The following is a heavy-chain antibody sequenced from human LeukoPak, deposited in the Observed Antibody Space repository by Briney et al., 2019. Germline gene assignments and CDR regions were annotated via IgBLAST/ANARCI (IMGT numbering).Heavy chain of an antibody. V-gene: IGHV3-23*01. J-gene: IGHJ3*02. CDR1: GFTFSSYA. Sequence: GGSLRLSCAASGFTFSSYAMSWVRQAPGKGLEWVSAISGSGGSTYYADSVKGRFTISRANSKNTLYLQMNSLRAEGTAVYHCAKEEYPMVMYDAFDIWGQGTMVTVSS. CDR3: AKEEYPMVMYDAFDI. CDR2: ISGSGGST. D-gene: IGHD5-18*01.